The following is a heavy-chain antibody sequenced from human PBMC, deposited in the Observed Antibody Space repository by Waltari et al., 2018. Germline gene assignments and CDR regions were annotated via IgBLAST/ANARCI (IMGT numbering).Heavy chain of an antibody. J-gene: IGHJ6*03. Sequence: EVQLVETGGGLIQPGGSLRLSCAASGFTVSSNYMSWVRQAPGKGLEWVSVIYSGGSTYYADSVKCRFTISRDNAKNTLYLQMNSLRAEDTAVYYCARESLSGSYFSYYMDVWGKGTTVTVSS. V-gene: IGHV3-53*02. CDR1: GFTVSSNY. CDR3: ARESLSGSYFSYYMDV. D-gene: IGHD1-26*01. CDR2: IYSGGST.